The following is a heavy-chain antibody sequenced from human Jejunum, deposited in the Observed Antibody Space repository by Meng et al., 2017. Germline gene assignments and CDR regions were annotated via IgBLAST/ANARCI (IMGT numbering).Heavy chain of an antibody. Sequence: EVQLVGSGGGLVQPGGSLRLACAVSGFTFSDYYMDWVRQAPGKGLEWVARSRNKANGFTTDYAASVTGRFSISRDDSKNSLYLQMNSLKTEDTAVYYCIRRISEAGYFGYWGQGTLVTGSS. CDR2: SRNKANGFTT. CDR3: IRRISEAGYFGY. J-gene: IGHJ4*02. V-gene: IGHV3-72*01. D-gene: IGHD6-13*01. CDR1: GFTFSDYY.